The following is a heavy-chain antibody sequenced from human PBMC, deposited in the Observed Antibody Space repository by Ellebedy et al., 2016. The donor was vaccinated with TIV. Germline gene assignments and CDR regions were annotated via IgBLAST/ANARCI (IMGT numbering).Heavy chain of an antibody. J-gene: IGHJ6*02. Sequence: GESLKISXAASGFTFSSYAMSWVRQAPGKGLEWVSAISGSGGSTYYADSVKGRFTISRDNSKNTLYLQMNSLRAEDTAVYYCAKVPRFLEYYYGMDVWGQGTTVTVSS. CDR3: AKVPRFLEYYYGMDV. CDR1: GFTFSSYA. D-gene: IGHD3-16*01. CDR2: ISGSGGST. V-gene: IGHV3-23*01.